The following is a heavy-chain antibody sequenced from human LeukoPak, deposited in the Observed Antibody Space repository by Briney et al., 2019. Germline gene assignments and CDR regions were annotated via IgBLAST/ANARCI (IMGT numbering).Heavy chain of an antibody. CDR2: ISSSSSTI. J-gene: IGHJ3*02. CDR1: GFTFSSYS. V-gene: IGHV3-48*01. D-gene: IGHD4-17*01. CDR3: ARAGYGDYLDAFDI. Sequence: EPGGSLRLSCAASGFTFSSYSMNWVRQAPGKGLEWVSYISSSSSTIYYADSVKGRFTISRDNAKNSLYLQMNSLRAEDTAVYYCARAGYGDYLDAFDIWGQGTMVTVSS.